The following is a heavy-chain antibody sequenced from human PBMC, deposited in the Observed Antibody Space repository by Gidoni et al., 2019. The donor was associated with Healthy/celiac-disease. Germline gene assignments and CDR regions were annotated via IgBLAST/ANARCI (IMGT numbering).Heavy chain of an antibody. CDR3: AKDFGGGPVESPFDY. J-gene: IGHJ4*02. CDR1: GFTFISYA. Sequence: EVQLLESGGGLVQPGGSLRLSCADSGFTFISYAMSWVRQAPGKGLEWVSAISGSGGSTYYADSVKGRFTISRDNSKNTLYLQMNSMRAEDTAVYYCAKDFGGGPVESPFDYWGQGTLVTVSS. D-gene: IGHD3-16*01. CDR2: ISGSGGST. V-gene: IGHV3-23*01.